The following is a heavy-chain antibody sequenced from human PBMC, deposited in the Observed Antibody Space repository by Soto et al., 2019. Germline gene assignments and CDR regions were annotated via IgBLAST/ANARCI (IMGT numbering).Heavy chain of an antibody. CDR2: ISSSSSYI. CDR1: GFTFSSYS. CDR3: ARGGRTPTAMVDY. V-gene: IGHV3-21*01. Sequence: GGSLRLSCAASGFTFSSYSMNWVRQAPGKGLEWVSSISSSSSYIYYADSVKGRFTISRDNAKNSLYLQMNSLRAEDTAAYYCARGGRTPTAMVDYWGQGTLVTVS. D-gene: IGHD5-18*01. J-gene: IGHJ4*02.